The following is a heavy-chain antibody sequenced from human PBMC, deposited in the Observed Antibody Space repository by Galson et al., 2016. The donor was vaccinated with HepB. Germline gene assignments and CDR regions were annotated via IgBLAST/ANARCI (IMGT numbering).Heavy chain of an antibody. CDR2: INWNSGKI. J-gene: IGHJ3*02. CDR3: TKDYYGDLHAFDT. V-gene: IGHV3-9*01. Sequence: RQAPGKGLEWVSGINWNSGKIAYADSVKGRFTVSRDNAKSSLFLQMNSVRADDTALYFCTKDYYGDLHAFDTWGPGTLVTVS. D-gene: IGHD4-17*01.